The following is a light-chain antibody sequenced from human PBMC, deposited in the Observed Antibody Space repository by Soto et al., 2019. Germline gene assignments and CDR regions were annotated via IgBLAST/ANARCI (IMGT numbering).Light chain of an antibody. CDR3: QQYNNWPWT. CDR1: QSISDT. V-gene: IGKV3-15*01. CDR2: GAS. Sequence: EIVMTQSPVTLSVSPGGRATLSCRASQSISDTLAWYQQKPGQAPRLLIHGASTRAPGFPARFSGSGSGTYFTLTISRLQSEDFAVYYCQQYNNWPWTFGQGTKVEIK. J-gene: IGKJ1*01.